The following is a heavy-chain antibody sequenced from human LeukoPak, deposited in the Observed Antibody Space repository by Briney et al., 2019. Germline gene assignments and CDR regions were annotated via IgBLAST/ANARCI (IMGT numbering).Heavy chain of an antibody. V-gene: IGHV1-18*01. CDR2: ISAYNGNT. J-gene: IGHJ4*02. CDR1: GYTFTSYG. Sequence: ASVKVSFKASGYTFTSYGISWVRQAPGQGLEWMGWISAYNGNTNYAQKLQGRVTMATDTSTSTAYMELRSLRSDDTAVYYCARVASPYPPVDWGQGTLVTVSS. CDR3: ARVASPYPPVD. D-gene: IGHD2-21*01.